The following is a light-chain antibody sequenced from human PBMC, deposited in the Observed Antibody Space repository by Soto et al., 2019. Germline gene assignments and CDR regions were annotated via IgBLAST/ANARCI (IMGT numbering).Light chain of an antibody. CDR1: QSISSN. CDR2: GAT. J-gene: IGKJ5*01. CDR3: QHFYNWPIT. V-gene: IGKV3-15*01. Sequence: EIVMTQSPATLSESPGERATLSCRASQSISSNLAWYQQKPGQAPRLLIYGATTRASGIPARFSGSGSGTEFTLTISGLQSEDFAVYYCQHFYNWPITFAQGTRLDIK.